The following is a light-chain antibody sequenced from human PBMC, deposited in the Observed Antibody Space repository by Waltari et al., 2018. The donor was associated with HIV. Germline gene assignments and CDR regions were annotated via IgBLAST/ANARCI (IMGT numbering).Light chain of an antibody. V-gene: IGLV1-44*01. Sequence: QSVLPQPPSVSGTPGQRVTISCSGGSSNIGSTTVTWYQHLPGAAPKVLIYTDDTRPSGVPDRFSGSKSGTSASLAISGLQSEDEAVYYCAAWDDSLDHVFGTGTKVSLL. J-gene: IGLJ1*01. CDR3: AAWDDSLDHV. CDR1: SSNIGSTT. CDR2: TDD.